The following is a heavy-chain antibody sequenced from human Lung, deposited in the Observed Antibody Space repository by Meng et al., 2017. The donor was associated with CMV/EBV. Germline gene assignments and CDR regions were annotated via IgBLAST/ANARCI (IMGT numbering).Heavy chain of an antibody. D-gene: IGHD6-13*01. Sequence: ESXKISXAASGFTFSSYWMHWVRQAPGKGLVWVSRINSDGSSTSYADSVKGRFTISRDNAKNTLYLQMNSLRAEDTAVYYCARDLRTVIAAAGTSADAGWGQGTLVXVSS. J-gene: IGHJ4*02. CDR1: GFTFSSYW. CDR3: ARDLRTVIAAAGTSADAG. V-gene: IGHV3-74*01. CDR2: INSDGSST.